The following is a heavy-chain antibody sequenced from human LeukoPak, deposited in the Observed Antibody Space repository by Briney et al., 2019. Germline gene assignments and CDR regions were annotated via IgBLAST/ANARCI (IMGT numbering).Heavy chain of an antibody. Sequence: ASVKVSCKTSGYTFTDYYLHWVRQAPGQGLEWMGWINPNSGTTNYAQKFQGRVTMTRDTSISTAYMELNRLRSDDTAVYYCARVEGGWDSSGYYFEYFQHWGQGTLVTVSS. CDR1: GYTFTDYY. J-gene: IGHJ1*01. V-gene: IGHV1-2*02. CDR2: INPNSGTT. D-gene: IGHD3-22*01. CDR3: ARVEGGWDSSGYYFEYFQH.